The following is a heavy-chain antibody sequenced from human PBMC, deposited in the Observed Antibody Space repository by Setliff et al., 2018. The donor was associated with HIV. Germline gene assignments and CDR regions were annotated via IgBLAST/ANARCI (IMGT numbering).Heavy chain of an antibody. V-gene: IGHV4-59*11. CDR1: GGSISSHY. CDR3: ARTDHTSSSDF. J-gene: IGHJ4*02. D-gene: IGHD6-6*01. CDR2: IYYSGSP. Sequence: PSETLSLTCTVSGGSISSHYWTWIRQPPGKELEWIGSIYYSGSPNYNPSLKSRVTMSVDTSKNQFSLKLTSVTAADTAVYFCARTDHTSSSDFWGQGTRVTVSS.